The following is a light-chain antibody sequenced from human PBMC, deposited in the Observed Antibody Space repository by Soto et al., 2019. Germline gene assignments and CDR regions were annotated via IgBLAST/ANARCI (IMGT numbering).Light chain of an antibody. Sequence: DIQLTQSPSFLFASVGDRVTITCRASQGISSYLAWYQQKPGKAPKLLIYAASTLQSGVPSRFSGSGSGTEFTLTISSLQPEDFATYFCQQLNSYPFGYTFGQGTKLEIK. CDR3: QQLNSYPFGYT. CDR1: QGISSY. J-gene: IGKJ2*01. CDR2: AAS. V-gene: IGKV1-9*01.